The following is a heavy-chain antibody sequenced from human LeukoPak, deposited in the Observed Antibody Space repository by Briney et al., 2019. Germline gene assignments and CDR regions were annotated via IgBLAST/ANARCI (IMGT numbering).Heavy chain of an antibody. D-gene: IGHD2-21*02. CDR1: GYTFTSYG. Sequence: GAPVKVSCKASGYTFTSYGISWVRQAPGQGLEWMGGIIPIFGTANYAQKFQGRVTITADESTSTAYMELSGLRSEDTAVYYCASCGGDCYRYYYYMDVWGKGTTVTISS. CDR2: IIPIFGTA. CDR3: ASCGGDCYRYYYYMDV. J-gene: IGHJ6*03. V-gene: IGHV1-69*13.